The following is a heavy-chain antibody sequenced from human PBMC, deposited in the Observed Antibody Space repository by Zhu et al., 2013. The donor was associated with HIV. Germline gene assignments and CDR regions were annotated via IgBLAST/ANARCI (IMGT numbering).Heavy chain of an antibody. CDR1: GYTFTSYG. CDR2: ISAYNGNT. CDR3: ARGGRKDFWSGPNWGGEDPMRWFDP. D-gene: IGHD3-3*01. V-gene: IGHV1-18*01. Sequence: QVQLVQSGAEVKKPGASVKVSCKASGYTFTSYGISWVRQAPGQGLEWMGWISAYNGNTNYAQKLQGRVTMTTDTSTSTAYMELRSLRSDDTAVYYCARGGRKDFWSGPNWGGEDPMRWFDPWGQGTLVTVSS. J-gene: IGHJ5*02.